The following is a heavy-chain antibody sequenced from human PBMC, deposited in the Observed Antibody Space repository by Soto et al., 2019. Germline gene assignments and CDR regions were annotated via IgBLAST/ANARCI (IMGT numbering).Heavy chain of an antibody. CDR2: IYYSGTT. D-gene: IGHD3-9*01. Sequence: SETLSLTCTVSGGSISSSSYYWGWIRQPPGKGLVWIGSIYYSGTTYYNPSLKSRVTISVDTSKNQYSLKLSSVTAADTAVYYCARHRGYYDILTGYYTELNFDYWGQGTLVTVSS. V-gene: IGHV4-39*01. J-gene: IGHJ4*02. CDR3: ARHRGYYDILTGYYTELNFDY. CDR1: GGSISSSSYY.